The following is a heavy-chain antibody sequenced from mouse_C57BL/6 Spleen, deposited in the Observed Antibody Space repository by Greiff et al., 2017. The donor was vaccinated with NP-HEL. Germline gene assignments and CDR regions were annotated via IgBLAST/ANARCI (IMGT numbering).Heavy chain of an antibody. D-gene: IGHD3-3*01. Sequence: VQLQQSGPELVKPGASVKISCKASGYSFTGYYMNWVKQSPEKSLEWIGEINPSTGGTTYNQKFKAKATLTVDKSSSTAYMQLKSLTSEDSAVYYCARWGDGVLFDYWGQGTTLTVSS. CDR2: INPSTGGT. CDR1: GYSFTGYY. V-gene: IGHV1-42*01. CDR3: ARWGDGVLFDY. J-gene: IGHJ2*01.